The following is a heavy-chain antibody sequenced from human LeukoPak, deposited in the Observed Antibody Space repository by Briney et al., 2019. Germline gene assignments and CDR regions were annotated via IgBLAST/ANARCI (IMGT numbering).Heavy chain of an antibody. CDR2: IYTSGPT. V-gene: IGHV4-4*07. J-gene: IGHJ4*02. CDR1: GASISSYY. CDR3: AGPGYSSSWYYFDY. D-gene: IGHD6-13*01. Sequence: SETLSLTCTVSGASISSYYWSWIRQPAGKGLERIGRIYTSGPTNCNPSLKSRVTMSVDTSKNQFSLKLSSVTAADTAVYYCAGPGYSSSWYYFDYWGQGTLVTVSS.